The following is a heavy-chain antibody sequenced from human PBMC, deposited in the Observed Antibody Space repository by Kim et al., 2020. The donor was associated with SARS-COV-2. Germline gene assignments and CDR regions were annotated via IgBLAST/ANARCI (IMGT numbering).Heavy chain of an antibody. V-gene: IGHV1-18*04. J-gene: IGHJ4*02. CDR3: ARDLTRTGLAEFDY. CDR2: ISAYNGNT. D-gene: IGHD3-9*01. Sequence: ASVKVSCKASGYTFTSYGISWVRQAPGQGLEWMGWISAYNGNTNYAQKLQGRVTMTTDTSTSTAYMELRSLRSDDTAVYYCARDLTRTGLAEFDYWGQGTLVTVSS. CDR1: GYTFTSYG.